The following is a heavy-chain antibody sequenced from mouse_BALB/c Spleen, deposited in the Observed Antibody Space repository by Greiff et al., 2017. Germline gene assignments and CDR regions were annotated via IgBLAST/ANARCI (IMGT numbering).Heavy chain of an antibody. V-gene: IGHV5-6-5*01. Sequence: EVKLVESGGGLVKPGGSLKLSCAASGFTFSSYAMSWVRQTPEKRLEWVASISSGGSTYYPDSVKGRFTISRDNARNILYLQMSSLRSEDTAMYYCARGMGDYAMDYWGQGTSVTVSS. CDR2: ISSGGST. CDR1: GFTFSSYA. D-gene: IGHD2-3*01. J-gene: IGHJ4*01. CDR3: ARGMGDYAMDY.